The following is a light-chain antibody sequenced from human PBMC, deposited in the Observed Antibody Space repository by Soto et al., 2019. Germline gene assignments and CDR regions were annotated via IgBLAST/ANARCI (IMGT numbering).Light chain of an antibody. J-gene: IGKJ1*01. V-gene: IGKV1-27*01. CDR2: AAS. Sequence: DIQMTQSPSSLSASVGERVTITCRASQGISTYLDWYQQKPGEVPKLLIYAASTLQSGVPSRFSGSGSGTDFTLTISSRQPDDCATYYGQKCDSAPWTFGQWTKVDIK. CDR3: QKCDSAPWT. CDR1: QGISTY.